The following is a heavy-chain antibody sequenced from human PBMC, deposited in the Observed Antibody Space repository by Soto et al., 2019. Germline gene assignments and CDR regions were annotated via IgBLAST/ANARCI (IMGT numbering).Heavy chain of an antibody. CDR3: ASLRGSGPYCFFDY. CDR1: GGTITTGDYY. J-gene: IGHJ4*02. Sequence: QVQLQESGPGLVKPSQTLSLTCSVSGGTITTGDYYWTWIRQLPGKGLEWIGYIFYHGNAYYNTSLKSRLTISLDTSDNQFSLKVTSVTAAYTAVYYCASLRGSGPYCFFDYWGQGNLVTVSS. V-gene: IGHV4-31*03. D-gene: IGHD2-21*02. CDR2: IFYHGNA.